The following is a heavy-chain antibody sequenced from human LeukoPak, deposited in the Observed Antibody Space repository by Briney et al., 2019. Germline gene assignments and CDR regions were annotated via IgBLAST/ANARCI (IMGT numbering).Heavy chain of an antibody. CDR2: ITSRGEST. CDR1: GYTFSIYA. V-gene: IGHV3-23*01. CDR3: ARDRPNYYGSDGHYYRRDGDY. D-gene: IGHD3-22*01. Sequence: GGSLRLSCAASGYTFSIYAMSWVRQAPGKGLQWVSSITSRGESTWYVDSVKGRFTITRDNSENTLYLQMHSLRAEDTAVYYCARDRPNYYGSDGHYYRRDGDYWGRGTLVSVSS. J-gene: IGHJ4*02.